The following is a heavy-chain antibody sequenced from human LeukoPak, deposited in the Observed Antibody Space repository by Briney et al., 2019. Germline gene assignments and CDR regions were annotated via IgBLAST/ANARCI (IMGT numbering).Heavy chain of an antibody. CDR3: ARAAAYGDYRCFDY. D-gene: IGHD4-17*01. V-gene: IGHV3-21*01. CDR1: GFTFSSDS. J-gene: IGHJ4*02. CDR2: ISRSSDYI. Sequence: TGGSLRLSCAASGFTFSSDSMNWVRQAPGKGLEWVSSISRSSDYIYYADSVKGRFTISRDNAKNSLSLQMNSLRAEDTAVYYCARAAAYGDYRCFDYWGQGTLVTVSS.